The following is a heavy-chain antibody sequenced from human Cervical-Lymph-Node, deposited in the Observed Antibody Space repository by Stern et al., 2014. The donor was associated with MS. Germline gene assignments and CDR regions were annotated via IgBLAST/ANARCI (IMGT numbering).Heavy chain of an antibody. CDR3: ARGVHAVSNDGIY. J-gene: IGHJ4*02. V-gene: IGHV1-2*06. CDR1: GYTFTGYY. D-gene: IGHD1-1*01. CDR2: INPNNGDT. Sequence: QMQLVQSGAEVKKPGASVTVSCKASGYTFTGYYIHWVRQAPGQGLEWLGRINPNNGDTNYAQKFQGRVTMTRDMSISTAYLELDRLTSDDTAVYYCARGVHAVSNDGIYWGQGALVTVSS.